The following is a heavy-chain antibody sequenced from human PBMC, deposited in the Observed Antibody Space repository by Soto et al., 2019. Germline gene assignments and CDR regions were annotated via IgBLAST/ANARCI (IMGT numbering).Heavy chain of an antibody. CDR3: ARPLWRDDYNWGYFDL. V-gene: IGHV3-30-3*01. CDR2: ISYAGSNK. D-gene: IGHD4-4*01. CDR1: GFTFSSYA. Sequence: QVQPVESGGGVVQPGRSLRLSCAASGFTFSSYAMHWVRQAPGKGLEWVAVISYAGSNKYYADSVKGRFTISRDNSKNTLYLQMNSLRAEDTAVYYCARPLWRDDYNWGYFDLWGRGTLVTVSS. J-gene: IGHJ2*01.